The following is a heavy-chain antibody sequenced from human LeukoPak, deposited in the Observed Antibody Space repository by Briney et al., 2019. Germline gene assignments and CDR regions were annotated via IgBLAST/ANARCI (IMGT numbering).Heavy chain of an antibody. CDR2: ISTSGNTR. V-gene: IGHV3-48*03. J-gene: IGHJ4*02. CDR1: GFTFSSYE. CDR3: ARELSGTTSYYFDY. Sequence: GGSLRLSCAASGFTFSSYEMNWVRQGPGKGLEWVSYISTSGNTRYYADSVKGRFTISRDNAKNSLYLQMNSLRVEDTAVYYCARELSGTTSYYFDYWGQGTLVTVSS. D-gene: IGHD1-7*01.